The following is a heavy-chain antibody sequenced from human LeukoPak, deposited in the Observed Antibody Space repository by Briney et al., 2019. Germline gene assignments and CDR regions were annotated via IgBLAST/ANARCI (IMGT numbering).Heavy chain of an antibody. D-gene: IGHD2-2*01. CDR1: GFTFGDYA. CDR2: IRSKAYGGTT. V-gene: IGHV3-49*04. Sequence: GGSLRLSCTASGFTFGDYAMSWVRQAPGKGLEWVGFIRSKAYGGTTEYAASVKGRFTISRDDSKSIAYLQMNSLKTEDTAVYYCTRDRDIVVVPAVPFDYWGQGTLVTVSS. CDR3: TRDRDIVVVPAVPFDY. J-gene: IGHJ4*02.